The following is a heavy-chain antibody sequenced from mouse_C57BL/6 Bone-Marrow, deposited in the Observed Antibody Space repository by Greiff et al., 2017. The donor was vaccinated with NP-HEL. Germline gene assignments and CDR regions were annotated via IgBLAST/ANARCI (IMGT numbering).Heavy chain of an antibody. V-gene: IGHV1-81*01. CDR2: IYPRSGNT. Sequence: VKLVESGAELARPGASVKLSCKASRYTFTSYGISWVKQRTGQGLEWIGEIYPRSGNTYYNEKFKGKATLTADKSSSTAYMELRSLTSEDSAVYFCARSSPYYFDYWGQGTTLTVSS. CDR1: RYTFTSYG. J-gene: IGHJ2*01. CDR3: ARSSPYYFDY.